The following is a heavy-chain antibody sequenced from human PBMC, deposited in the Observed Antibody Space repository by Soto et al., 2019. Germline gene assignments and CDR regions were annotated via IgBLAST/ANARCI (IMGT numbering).Heavy chain of an antibody. CDR1: GFTFSSYG. CDR3: AKDQIEGRPAYYFDY. CDR2: ISHDGTNK. V-gene: IGHV3-30*18. D-gene: IGHD2-2*01. J-gene: IGHJ4*02. Sequence: QVQLVESGGGVVQPGRSLRLSCAASGFTFSSYGMHWVRQAPGKGLEWVAVISHDGTNKYHADSVKGRFTISRDNSKNTLYLQMNSLRAEDTAVYYCAKDQIEGRPAYYFDYWGQGTLVTVSS.